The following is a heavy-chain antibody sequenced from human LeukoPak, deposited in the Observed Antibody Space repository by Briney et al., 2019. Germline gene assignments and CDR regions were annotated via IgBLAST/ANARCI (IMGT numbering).Heavy chain of an antibody. J-gene: IGHJ1*01. CDR2: ISSDGRYK. CDR3: ARARSIVGVSPFQH. Sequence: PGGPLSLPGAASGFPFGSLAMSWVRQAQGKWLEWLPFISSDGRYKSHADSVKGRCTISRDNSKNTLYLQMNSLRPEDTAVYYCARARSIVGVSPFQHWGQGTLVTVSS. D-gene: IGHD1-26*01. CDR1: GFPFGSLA. V-gene: IGHV3-30*04.